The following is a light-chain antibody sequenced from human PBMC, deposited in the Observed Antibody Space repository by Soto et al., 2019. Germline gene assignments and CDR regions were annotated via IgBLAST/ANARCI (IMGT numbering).Light chain of an antibody. J-gene: IGKJ1*01. CDR2: GSS. CDR3: QQRSNWPWT. Sequence: IVLTQSPVTLSLSPGERATLSCMSSQSVDSIFLALYLQKPGQAPRLLIYGSSIRAAGIPDRFSGSGSGTDFTLTISSLEPEDFAVYYCQQRSNWPWTFGQGTKVDIK. V-gene: IGKV3D-20*02. CDR1: QSVDSIF.